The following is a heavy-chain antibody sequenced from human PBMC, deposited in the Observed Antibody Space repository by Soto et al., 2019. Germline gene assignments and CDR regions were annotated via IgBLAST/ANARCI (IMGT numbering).Heavy chain of an antibody. D-gene: IGHD5-12*01. Sequence: SETLSLTCTVSGGSVGSGSYYWSWIRQPPGKGLEWIGYIYYSGSTNYNPSLKSRVTISVDTSKNQFSLKLSSVTAADTAVYYCARGGGLVEMATINDQIDYWGQGTLVTVSS. CDR3: ARGGGLVEMATINDQIDY. V-gene: IGHV4-61*01. J-gene: IGHJ4*02. CDR1: GGSVGSGSYY. CDR2: IYYSGST.